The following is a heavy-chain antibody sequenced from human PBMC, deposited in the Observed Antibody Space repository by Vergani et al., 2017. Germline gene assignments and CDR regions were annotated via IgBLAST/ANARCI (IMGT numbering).Heavy chain of an antibody. CDR2: ISSSSSTI. V-gene: IGHV3-48*01. D-gene: IGHD1-20*01. CDR1: GFTFSSYS. Sequence: EVQLVESGGGLVQPGGSLRLSCAASGFTFSSYSMNWVRQAPGKGLEWVSYISSSSSTIYYADSVKGLFTISRDNAKNSLYLQMNSLRAEDTAVYYCARDGRITGTTEVDYWGQGTLVTVSS. CDR3: ARDGRITGTTEVDY. J-gene: IGHJ4*02.